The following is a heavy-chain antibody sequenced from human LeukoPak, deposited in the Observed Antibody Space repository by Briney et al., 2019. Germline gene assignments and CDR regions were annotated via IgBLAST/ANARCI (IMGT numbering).Heavy chain of an antibody. CDR1: GYSFTSYW. V-gene: IGHV5-51*01. CDR3: TRRPRATGYYMDV. Sequence: GESLKISCKGSGYSFTSYWIGWVRQMPGKGLEWMGIIYPGDSDTRYSPSFQGQVTISADKSISTAYLQWSSLKASDIAMYYCTRRPRATGYYMDVWGKATTVTVSS. J-gene: IGHJ6*03. CDR2: IYPGDSDT.